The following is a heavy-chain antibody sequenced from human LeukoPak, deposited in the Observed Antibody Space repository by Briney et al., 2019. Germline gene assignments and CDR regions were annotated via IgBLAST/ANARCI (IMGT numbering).Heavy chain of an antibody. CDR2: MNPNSGNT. V-gene: IGHV1-8*02. CDR1: GYTFTSYG. J-gene: IGHJ3*02. D-gene: IGHD4-17*01. Sequence: ASVKVSCKASGYTFTSYGISWVRQATGQGFGWMGWMNPNSGNTGYAQKFQGRVTMTRNTSISTAYMELSSLRSEDTAVYYCARDGDYGDYNAFDIWGQGTMVTVSS. CDR3: ARDGDYGDYNAFDI.